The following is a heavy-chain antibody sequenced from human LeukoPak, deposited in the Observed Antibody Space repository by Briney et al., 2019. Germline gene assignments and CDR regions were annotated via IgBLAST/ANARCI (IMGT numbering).Heavy chain of an antibody. CDR2: IIPIFGTA. Sequence: EASVNVSCKASGGTFSSYAISWVRQAPGQGLEWMGGIIPIFGTANYAQKFQGRVTITADESTSTAYMELSSLRSEDTAVYYCAIGGDNGVDYWGQGTLVTASS. V-gene: IGHV1-69*13. D-gene: IGHD2-21*01. CDR3: AIGGDNGVDY. J-gene: IGHJ4*02. CDR1: GGTFSSYA.